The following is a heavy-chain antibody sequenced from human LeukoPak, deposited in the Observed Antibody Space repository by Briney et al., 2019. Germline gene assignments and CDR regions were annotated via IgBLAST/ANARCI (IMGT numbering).Heavy chain of an antibody. CDR1: GFTFSSYA. CDR3: ARGGSGYSYGKIDS. V-gene: IGHV3-64*01. CDR2: ISDNGGST. J-gene: IGHJ4*02. Sequence: GGSLRLSCAASGFTFSSYAMHWVRQAPGKGLEYVSAISDNGGSTFYANSVKGRFTISRDNAKNSLYLQMNSLRDEDTAVYYCARGGSGYSYGKIDSWGQGILVTVSS. D-gene: IGHD5-18*01.